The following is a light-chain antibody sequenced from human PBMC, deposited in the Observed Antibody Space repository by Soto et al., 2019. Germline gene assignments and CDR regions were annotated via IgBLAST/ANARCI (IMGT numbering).Light chain of an antibody. J-gene: IGKJ5*01. V-gene: IGKV1-12*01. Sequence: DIQMTQSPSSVSASVGDRVTITCWASQGISSWLAWYQKKPGKAPNLLIYTGSSLQSGVPSRLRGSGYGTDLTITINSMQTEDFETYYCQQAASFPITFGHGTRLEIK. CDR3: QQAASFPIT. CDR2: TGS. CDR1: QGISSW.